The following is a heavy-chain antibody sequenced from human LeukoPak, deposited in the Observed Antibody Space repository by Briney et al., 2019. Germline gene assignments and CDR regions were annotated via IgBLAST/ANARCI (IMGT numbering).Heavy chain of an antibody. D-gene: IGHD3-9*01. V-gene: IGHV1-2*02. CDR2: INPNSGGT. CDR1: GYTFTGYY. J-gene: IGHJ4*02. Sequence: ASVKVSCKASGYTFTGYYMHWVRQAPGQGLEWMGWINPNSGGTNYAQKFQGRVTMTRDTSISTAYMELSRLRSDDTAVYYCASDAVNRYFDWLSQFDYWGQGTLVTVSS. CDR3: ASDAVNRYFDWLSQFDY.